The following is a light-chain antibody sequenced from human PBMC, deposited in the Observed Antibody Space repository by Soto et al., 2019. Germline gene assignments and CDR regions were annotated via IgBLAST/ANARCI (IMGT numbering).Light chain of an antibody. V-gene: IGLV2-8*01. CDR1: SSDVGGYNY. CDR2: EVS. CDR3: SSYAGSNNLVV. J-gene: IGLJ3*02. Sequence: QSALTQPPSASGSRGQSVTISCTGTSSDVGGYNYVSWYQQHPGKAPKLMIYEVSKRPSGVPDRFSGSKSGNTASLTVSGLQPEDEADYYCSSYAGSNNLVVFGGGTKLTVL.